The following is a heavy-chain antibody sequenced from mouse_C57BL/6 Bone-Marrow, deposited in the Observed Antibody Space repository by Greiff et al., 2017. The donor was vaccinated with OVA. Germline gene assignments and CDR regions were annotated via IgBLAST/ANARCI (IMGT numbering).Heavy chain of an antibody. J-gene: IGHJ4*01. CDR2: IDPETGGT. CDR3: TRGYSNYYAMDY. V-gene: IGHV1-15*01. Sequence: QVHVKQSEAELVRPGASVTLSCKASGYTFTDYEMHWVKQTPVHGLEWIGAIDPETGGTAYNQKFKGKAILTADKSSSTAYMELRSLTSEDSAVYYCTRGYSNYYAMDYWGQGTSVTVSS. CDR1: GYTFTDYE. D-gene: IGHD2-5*01.